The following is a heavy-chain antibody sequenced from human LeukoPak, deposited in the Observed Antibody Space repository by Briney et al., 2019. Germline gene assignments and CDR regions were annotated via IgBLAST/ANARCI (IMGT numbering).Heavy chain of an antibody. CDR1: GFAFISTS. CDR2: NSTVRGNI. V-gene: IGHV3-48*04. Sequence: GGSLRLSCAASGFAFISTSIQWVRQAPGKGVEGLSYNSTVRGNIYYADSVKGRFTISRDNAKNSLYLQMSSLGAEDTALYFCATTGNYYDMDVWGKGTTVTVSS. CDR3: ATTGNYYDMDV. J-gene: IGHJ6*03. D-gene: IGHD1-1*01.